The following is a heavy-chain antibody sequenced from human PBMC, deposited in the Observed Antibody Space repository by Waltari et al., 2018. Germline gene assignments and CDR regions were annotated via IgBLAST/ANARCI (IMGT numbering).Heavy chain of an antibody. CDR1: GFTFSSYW. D-gene: IGHD6-6*01. CDR2: INNDGSDT. V-gene: IGHV3-74*01. J-gene: IGHJ5*02. Sequence: EEQLVESGGGLVQHGGSLRLSCAASGFTFSSYWMHWVRQTPGKGLVWVSRINNDGSDTTYADSVKGRFTISRDNARNTLYLQMNSLRAEDTAVYYCARDRPHNWFDPWGQGTLVTVSS. CDR3: ARDRPHNWFDP.